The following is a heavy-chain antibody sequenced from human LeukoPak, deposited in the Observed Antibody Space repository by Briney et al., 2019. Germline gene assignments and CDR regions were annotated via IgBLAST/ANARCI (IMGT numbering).Heavy chain of an antibody. Sequence: PGGSQRLSCAASGFTFSSYWMHWVRQAPGKGLVWVSRINSDGSSTSYADSVKGRFTISRDNAKNTLYLQMNSLRAEDTAVYYCAREKGDYYDSSSFDQWGQGTLVTVSS. J-gene: IGHJ4*02. CDR1: GFTFSSYW. V-gene: IGHV3-74*01. CDR2: INSDGSST. CDR3: AREKGDYYDSSSFDQ. D-gene: IGHD3-22*01.